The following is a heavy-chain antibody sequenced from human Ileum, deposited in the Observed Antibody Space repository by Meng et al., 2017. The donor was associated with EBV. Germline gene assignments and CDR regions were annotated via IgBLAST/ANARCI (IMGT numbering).Heavy chain of an antibody. CDR1: GFSLSISGVG. Sequence: QITLKESGPTLVNPXXXXMLXXPXSGFSLSISGVGVGWILQPPGKALEWLALIYWDDDKRYSPSLKSRLTITKDTSKNQVVLTMTNMDPVDTATYYCTHRPMTSAYYYFDYWGPGTMVTVYS. CDR2: IYWDDDK. CDR3: THRPMTSAYYYFDY. V-gene: IGHV2-5*02. J-gene: IGHJ4*02. D-gene: IGHD3-22*01.